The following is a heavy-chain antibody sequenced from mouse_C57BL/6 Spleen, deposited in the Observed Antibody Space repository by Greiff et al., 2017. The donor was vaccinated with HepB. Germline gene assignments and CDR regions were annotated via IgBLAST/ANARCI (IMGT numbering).Heavy chain of an antibody. D-gene: IGHD3-2*02. CDR2: IYPGDGDT. CDR1: GYAFSSYW. CDR3: AREAEAVFAY. V-gene: IGHV1-80*01. J-gene: IGHJ3*01. Sequence: VQLQQSGAELVKPGASVKISCKASGYAFSSYWMNWVKQRPGKGLEWIGQIYPGDGDTNSNGKFKGKATLTADKSSSPAYLQLSSLTSGDSAVYFCAREAEAVFAYWGQGTLVTVSA.